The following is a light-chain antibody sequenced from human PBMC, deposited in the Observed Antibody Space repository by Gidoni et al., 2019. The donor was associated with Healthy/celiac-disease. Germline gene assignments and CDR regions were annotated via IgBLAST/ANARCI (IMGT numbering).Light chain of an antibody. CDR3: QTWGTGIHVV. V-gene: IGLV4-69*01. CDR1: SGHSSYA. J-gene: IGLJ2*01. Sequence: SPSASASLGASVKLTCTLSSGHSSYAIAWHQQQPEKGPRYLMKLNSDGSHSKGDGIPDRFSGSSSGAERYLPISSLQSEDEADYYCQTWGTGIHVVFGGGTKLTVL. CDR2: LNSDGSH.